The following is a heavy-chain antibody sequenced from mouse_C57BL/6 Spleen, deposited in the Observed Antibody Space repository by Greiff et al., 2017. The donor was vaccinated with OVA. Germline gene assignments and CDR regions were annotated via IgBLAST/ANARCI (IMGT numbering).Heavy chain of an antibody. V-gene: IGHV1-55*01. CDR1: GYTFTSYW. CDR2: IYPGSGST. Sequence: QVQLQQPGAELVKPGASVKMSCKASGYTFTSYWITWVKQRPGQGLEWIGDIYPGSGSTNYNEKFKSKATLTVDTSSSTAYMQLSSLTSEDSEVYYCARGGGSSGLVAYWGQGTLGTVSA. J-gene: IGHJ3*01. D-gene: IGHD3-2*02. CDR3: ARGGGSSGLVAY.